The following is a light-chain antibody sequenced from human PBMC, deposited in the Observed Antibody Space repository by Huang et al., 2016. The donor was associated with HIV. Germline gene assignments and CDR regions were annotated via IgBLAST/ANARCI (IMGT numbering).Light chain of an antibody. CDR1: QGIANY. CDR3: LQHHAYPRT. J-gene: IGKJ1*01. V-gene: IGKV1-17*03. Sequence: DIQLTQSPSAMSASVGDRVSITCRASQGIANYLVWFQQGPGGAPKRLIYAASSLQSGVPSRFSGSGSGTKFTLTISGLQPEDFATYYCLQHHAYPRTFGQGTKVEV. CDR2: AAS.